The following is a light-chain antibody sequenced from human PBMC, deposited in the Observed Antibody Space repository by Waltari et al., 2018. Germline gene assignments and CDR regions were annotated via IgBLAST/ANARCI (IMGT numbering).Light chain of an antibody. CDR3: SSYTSSSTPFYV. Sequence: QSALTQPASVSGSPGQSITISCTGTSRDVGGYNYVSWYQQHPGKAPKLMIYEVSNRPSGVSNRFSGSKSGNTASLTISGLQAEDEADYYCSSYTSSSTPFYVFGTGTKVPVL. V-gene: IGLV2-14*01. J-gene: IGLJ1*01. CDR1: SRDVGGYNY. CDR2: EVS.